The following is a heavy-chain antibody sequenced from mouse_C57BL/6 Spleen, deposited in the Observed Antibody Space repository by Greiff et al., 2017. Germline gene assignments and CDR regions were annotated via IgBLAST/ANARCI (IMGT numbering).Heavy chain of an antibody. J-gene: IGHJ3*01. CDR1: GYTFTSYW. V-gene: IGHV1-55*01. Sequence: QVQLQQPGAELVKPGASVKMSCKASGYTFTSYWITWVKQRPGQGLEWIGDIYPGSGSTNYNEKFKSKATLTVDTSSSTAYMQLSSLTSEDSAVYYCARGHDYDEAWFAYWGQGTLVTVSA. CDR3: ARGHDYDEAWFAY. D-gene: IGHD2-4*01. CDR2: IYPGSGST.